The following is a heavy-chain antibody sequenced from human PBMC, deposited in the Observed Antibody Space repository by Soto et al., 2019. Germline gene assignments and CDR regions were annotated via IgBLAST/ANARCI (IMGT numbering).Heavy chain of an antibody. CDR1: GGSISSYY. CDR3: AGAVAGTGFDY. V-gene: IGHV4-59*01. CDR2: IYYSGST. D-gene: IGHD6-19*01. Sequence: SETLSLTCTVSGGSISSYYWSWIRQPPGKGLEWIGYIYYSGSTNYNPSLKSRVTISVDTSKNQFSLKLSSATAADTAVYYCAGAVAGTGFDYWGQGTLVTVSS. J-gene: IGHJ4*02.